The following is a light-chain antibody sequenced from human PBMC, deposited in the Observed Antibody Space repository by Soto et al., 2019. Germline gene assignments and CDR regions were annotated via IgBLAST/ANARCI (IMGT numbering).Light chain of an antibody. J-gene: IGKJ5*01. CDR1: QSVSSS. Sequence: EIELTQSPATLSLSPGERATLSCRASQSVSSSLAWYQQKPGQAPRLLIYGASSRATGIPDRFSGSGSGTDFTLTISSLQPEDFATYYCQQLNDYPSTFGQGTRLEIK. CDR3: QQLNDYPST. V-gene: IGKV3-11*01. CDR2: GAS.